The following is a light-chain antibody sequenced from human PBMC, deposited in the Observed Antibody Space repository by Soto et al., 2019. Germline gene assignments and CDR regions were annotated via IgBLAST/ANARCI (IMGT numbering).Light chain of an antibody. J-gene: IGKJ4*02. CDR3: QQRSNWPST. Sequence: EIVLTQSPATLSLSPGNRATLSCRASQSVSGYLAWYQQKPGQAPRLLIYDASNRATGIPPRFSCSGSGTDLTLTITSLEPEHFAVYYCQQRSNWPSTFGGGTKVEI. V-gene: IGKV3-11*01. CDR1: QSVSGY. CDR2: DAS.